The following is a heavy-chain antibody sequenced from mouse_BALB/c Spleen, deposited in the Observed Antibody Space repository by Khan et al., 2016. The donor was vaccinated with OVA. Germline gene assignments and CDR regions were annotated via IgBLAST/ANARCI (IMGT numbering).Heavy chain of an antibody. J-gene: IGHJ1*01. CDR1: GYTFTNYG. CDR2: INTYTGEP. V-gene: IGHV9-1*02. Sequence: QIQLVQSGPELKKPGETVKISCKASGYTFTNYGMNWVKQAPGKGVKWMGWINTYTGEPTYTGDFKGRFAFSLETSASTAYLQLNHHNNEDMATYFCARGASYWYFDVRGAGTTVTVSS. CDR3: ARGASYWYFDV.